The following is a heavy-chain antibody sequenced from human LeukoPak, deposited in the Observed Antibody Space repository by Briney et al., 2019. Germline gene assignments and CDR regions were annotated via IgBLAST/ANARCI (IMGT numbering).Heavy chain of an antibody. J-gene: IGHJ5*02. D-gene: IGHD3-10*01. V-gene: IGHV1-69*05. CDR3: ARDEYYSTNQEAWFDP. CDR2: IIPIFGTA. Sequence: GASVKVSCKASGGTFSSYAISWVRQAPGQGLEWMGGIIPIFGTANYAQKFQGRVTITTDESTSTAYMELSSLRSEDTAVYYCARDEYYSTNQEAWFDPWGQGTLVTVSS. CDR1: GGTFSSYA.